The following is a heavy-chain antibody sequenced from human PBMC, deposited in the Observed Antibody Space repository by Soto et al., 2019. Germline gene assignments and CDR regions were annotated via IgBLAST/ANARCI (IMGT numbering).Heavy chain of an antibody. J-gene: IGHJ6*02. Sequence: SETLSLTCAVYGGSLSGYYWSWIRQPPGKGLEWIGEINHSGSTNYNPSLKSRVTISVDTSKNQFSLKLSSMTAADTAVYYCARGVYCSPTSCYWGMDVWGQGTTVTV. D-gene: IGHD2-2*01. CDR2: INHSGST. V-gene: IGHV4-34*01. CDR3: ARGVYCSPTSCYWGMDV. CDR1: GGSLSGYY.